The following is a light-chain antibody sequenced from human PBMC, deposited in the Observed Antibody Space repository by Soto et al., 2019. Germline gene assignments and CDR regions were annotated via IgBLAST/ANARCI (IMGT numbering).Light chain of an antibody. J-gene: IGKJ1*01. Sequence: ELVITLSPDTLSVSPGERATLSCRASQSVSSNLAWYQQKLGQAPRLLIYGASTRATGISAKFSGSGSGTEFTLTISSLQSEDFAIYYCQQYNNWPRTFGQGTKVDIK. CDR2: GAS. CDR3: QQYNNWPRT. CDR1: QSVSSN. V-gene: IGKV3-15*01.